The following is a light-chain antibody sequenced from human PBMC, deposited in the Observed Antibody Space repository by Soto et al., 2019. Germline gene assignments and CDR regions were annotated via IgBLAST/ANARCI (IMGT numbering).Light chain of an antibody. CDR2: GAS. CDR1: QSVSNNY. V-gene: IGKV3-20*01. J-gene: IGKJ1*01. Sequence: EMVLTQSPGTLSLSPGERATLSCRASQSVSNNYLAWYQQKPGQAPRLLIYGASNRATGTPDRFSGSGSGTDFTLTISRLEPEDFAVYYCQQYGSSGTFGQGTKVDIK. CDR3: QQYGSSGT.